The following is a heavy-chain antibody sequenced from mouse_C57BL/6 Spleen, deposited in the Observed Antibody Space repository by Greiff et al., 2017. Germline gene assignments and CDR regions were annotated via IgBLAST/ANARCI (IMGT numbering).Heavy chain of an antibody. V-gene: IGHV1-4*01. Sequence: VQLQESGAELARPGASVKMSCKASGYTFTSYTMHWVKQRPGQGLEWIGYINPSSGYTKYNQKFKDKATLTADKSSRTAYMQLSSLTSEDSAVYYCARDPTTVVATYYAMDYWGQGTSVTVSS. CDR1: GYTFTSYT. CDR2: INPSSGYT. CDR3: ARDPTTVVATYYAMDY. D-gene: IGHD1-1*01. J-gene: IGHJ4*01.